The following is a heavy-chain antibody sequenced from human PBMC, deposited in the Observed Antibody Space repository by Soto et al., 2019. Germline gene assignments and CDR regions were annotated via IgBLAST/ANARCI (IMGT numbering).Heavy chain of an antibody. Sequence: QVPLVQSGAEVKEPGDSVRVSCEASGYTFTAYYIHWVRQAPGQGLEWMGWINPKFGNTTYAQDLQGRVSMNRDMSTSTVYMELRRLTSDDTAIYYCARNMDYYYGRGSGNGHGVWGQGTTVTVFS. V-gene: IGHV1-2*02. D-gene: IGHD3-10*02. CDR2: INPKFGNT. CDR1: GYTFTAYY. J-gene: IGHJ6*02. CDR3: ARNMDYYYGRGSGNGHGV.